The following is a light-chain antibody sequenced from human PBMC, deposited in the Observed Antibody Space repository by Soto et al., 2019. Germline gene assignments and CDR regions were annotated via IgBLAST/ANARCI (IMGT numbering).Light chain of an antibody. V-gene: IGKV3-15*01. Sequence: EIVMTQSPATLSVSPGERATLSCRASQSVSSNLDWYQQKPGQAPRLLIYGASTRATGIPARFSGSGSGTEFTLTIRSLQSEDFAVYYCQQYNNWPGTFGQGTKVEIK. CDR1: QSVSSN. CDR3: QQYNNWPGT. CDR2: GAS. J-gene: IGKJ1*01.